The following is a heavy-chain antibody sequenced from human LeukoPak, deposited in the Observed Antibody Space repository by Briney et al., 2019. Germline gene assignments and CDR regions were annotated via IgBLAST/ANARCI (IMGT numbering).Heavy chain of an antibody. Sequence: GGSLRLSCAASGFTFSDYYMSWIRQAPGKGLEWVSYISSSGSTIYYADSVKGRFTISRDNAKNSLYLQMNSLTEEDTAVYYCASPGPMGYYYYYIDVWGKGTTVTVSS. D-gene: IGHD1-26*01. V-gene: IGHV3-11*04. CDR2: ISSSGSTI. CDR3: ASPGPMGYYYYYIDV. CDR1: GFTFSDYY. J-gene: IGHJ6*03.